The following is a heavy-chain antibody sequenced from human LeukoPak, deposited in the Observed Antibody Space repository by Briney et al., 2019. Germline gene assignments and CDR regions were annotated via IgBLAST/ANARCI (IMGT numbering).Heavy chain of an antibody. CDR2: IRGSGGST. J-gene: IGHJ4*02. CDR3: AKGTGIVVPAAIPDY. CDR1: GFTFSGYA. V-gene: IGHV3-23*01. Sequence: AGGSMRLSCAASGFTFSGYAMSWVRQAPGKGLEWVSAIRGSGGSTYYADSAKGRFTISRDNSKNTLYLQMNSLRAEDTAVYYCAKGTGIVVPAAIPDYWGQGTLVTVSS. D-gene: IGHD2-2*01.